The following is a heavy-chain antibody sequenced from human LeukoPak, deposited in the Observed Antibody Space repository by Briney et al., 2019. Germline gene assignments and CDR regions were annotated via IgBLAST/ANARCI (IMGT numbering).Heavy chain of an antibody. CDR3: ARGSDFDY. CDR1: GFTFSSYA. Sequence: GRSLRLSCAASGFTFSSYAMHWVRQAPGKGLEWVAVISYDGSNKYYADSVKGRFTISRDNSKNTLYLQMNSLRAEDTAAYYCARGSDFDYWGQGTLVTVSS. V-gene: IGHV3-30-3*01. J-gene: IGHJ4*02. D-gene: IGHD3-3*01. CDR2: ISYDGSNK.